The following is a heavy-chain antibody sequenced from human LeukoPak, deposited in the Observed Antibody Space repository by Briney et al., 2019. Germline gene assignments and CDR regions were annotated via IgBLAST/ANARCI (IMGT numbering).Heavy chain of an antibody. CDR2: IKQDGSEK. J-gene: IGHJ4*02. Sequence: GGSLRLSCAASKFTFSKYWMSWVRQAPGKGLEWVANIKQDGSEKSYADSVRGRFTISRDNAKNSLYLQMNSLRAEDTAVYYCAKDFNGGNFDYWGQGTLVTVSS. CDR1: KFTFSKYW. V-gene: IGHV3-7*01. CDR3: AKDFNGGNFDY. D-gene: IGHD4-23*01.